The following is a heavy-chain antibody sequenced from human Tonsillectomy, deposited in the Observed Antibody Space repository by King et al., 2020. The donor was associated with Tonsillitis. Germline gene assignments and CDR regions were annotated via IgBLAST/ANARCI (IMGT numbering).Heavy chain of an antibody. D-gene: IGHD4-17*01. J-gene: IGHJ6*02. V-gene: IGHV1-69*01. CDR2: IIPIFGTA. CDR3: ARLESGDYPYDYYYYGMDV. Sequence: HVQLVQSGAEVKKPGSSVKVSCKASGGTFSSYAISWVRQAPGQGLEWMGGIIPIFGTANYAQKFQGRVTITADESTSTAYMELSSLRSEDTAVYYCARLESGDYPYDYYYYGMDVWGQGTTVTVSS. CDR1: GGTFSSYA.